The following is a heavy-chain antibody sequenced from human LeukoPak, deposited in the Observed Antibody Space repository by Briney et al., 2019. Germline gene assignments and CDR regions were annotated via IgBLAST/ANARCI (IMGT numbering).Heavy chain of an antibody. V-gene: IGHV3-23*01. J-gene: IGHJ4*02. CDR2: ISGSGGST. CDR1: GFTFSSYA. CDR3: AKDNGDYSSDWIDY. D-gene: IGHD4-17*01. Sequence: PGGSLRLSCAASGFTFSSYAMSWVRQAPGKGLEWVSAISGSGGSTHYADSVKGRFNISRDNSKNTLYLQRNSLRAEDTAVYYCAKDNGDYSSDWIDYGGRGTLVSVSS.